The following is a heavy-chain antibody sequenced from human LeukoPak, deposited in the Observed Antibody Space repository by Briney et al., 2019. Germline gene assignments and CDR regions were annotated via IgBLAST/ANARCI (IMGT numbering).Heavy chain of an antibody. J-gene: IGHJ4*02. CDR1: GFTFSSYG. CDR3: VREEGIDGSAYYYVLGQ. Sequence: GGSLRLSCAASGFTFSSYGMHWVRQAPGKGLEWVAVISYDGRNKYYADSVKGRFTISRDNAKNSMYLQMNSLRGEDTAVYYCVREEGIDGSAYYYVLGQRGQGTLVTVSS. D-gene: IGHD3-22*01. V-gene: IGHV3-30*03. CDR2: ISYDGRNK.